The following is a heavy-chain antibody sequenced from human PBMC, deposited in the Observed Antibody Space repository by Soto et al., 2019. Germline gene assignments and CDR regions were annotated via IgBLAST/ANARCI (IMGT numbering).Heavy chain of an antibody. D-gene: IGHD3-3*01. J-gene: IGHJ4*02. CDR1: GFTFSSYW. Sequence: EVQLVESGGGLVQPGGSLRLSCAASGFTFSSYWMHWVRQAPGKGLVWVSRINSDGSSTSYADSVKGPFTISRDNAKNTLYLQMNSLRAEDTAVYYCARVKNHYDFWSGYPYYFDYWGQGTLVTVSS. V-gene: IGHV3-74*01. CDR3: ARVKNHYDFWSGYPYYFDY. CDR2: INSDGSST.